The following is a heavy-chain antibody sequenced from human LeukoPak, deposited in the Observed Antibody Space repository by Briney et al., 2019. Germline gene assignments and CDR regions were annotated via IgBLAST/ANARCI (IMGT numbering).Heavy chain of an antibody. D-gene: IGHD1-26*01. V-gene: IGHV3-21*01. CDR2: ISNSSSYI. CDR3: ARDWGVGATLYYFDY. Sequence: GGSLRLSCAASGFTFSRYDMHWVRQAPGKGLEWVSSISNSSSYIYYADSVKGRFTISRDNAKNSLYLQMNSLRAEDTAVYYCARDWGVGATLYYFDYWGQGTLVTVSS. J-gene: IGHJ4*02. CDR1: GFTFSRYD.